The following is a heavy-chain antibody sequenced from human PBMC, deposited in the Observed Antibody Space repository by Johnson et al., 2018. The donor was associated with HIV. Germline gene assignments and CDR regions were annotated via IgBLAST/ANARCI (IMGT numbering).Heavy chain of an antibody. V-gene: IGHV3-30-3*01. CDR2: VPDDGDNK. Sequence: QVQLVESGGVVVQPGGSLRLSCAASGFTFDDYAMHWVRQAPGNGLEWVAVVPDDGDNKYYADSVKGRFTISRDNSKNTLYLQMNSLRAEDTAIYYCARGQLWLLDDALDIWGQGTMVTVSS. CDR3: ARGQLWLLDDALDI. CDR1: GFTFDDYA. D-gene: IGHD5-18*01. J-gene: IGHJ3*02.